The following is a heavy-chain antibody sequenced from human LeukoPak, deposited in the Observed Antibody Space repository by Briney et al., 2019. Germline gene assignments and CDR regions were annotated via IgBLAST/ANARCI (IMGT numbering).Heavy chain of an antibody. D-gene: IGHD3-10*01. CDR1: GFSFSSYA. J-gene: IGHJ4*02. Sequence: GGSLRLSCAASGFSFSSYAMSWVRQAPGKGLEWVSAISASGGTTYYADSVKGRFTISRDNSKNTLYLQMNGLRAEDTAVYYCANVYYYGSGSYESRYLDYWGQGTLVTVSS. V-gene: IGHV3-23*01. CDR3: ANVYYYGSGSYESRYLDY. CDR2: ISASGGTT.